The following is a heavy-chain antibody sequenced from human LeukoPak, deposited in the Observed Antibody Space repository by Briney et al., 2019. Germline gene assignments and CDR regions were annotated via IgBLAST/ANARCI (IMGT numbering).Heavy chain of an antibody. CDR2: ISAYNGNT. J-gene: IGHJ5*02. V-gene: IGHV1-18*01. CDR1: GYTFTSYG. D-gene: IGHD2-2*02. Sequence: ASVKVSCKASGYTFTSYGISWVRQAPGQGLEWMGWISAYNGNTNYAQKLQGRVTMTTDTSTSTAYMELSSLRSEDTAVYYCARGAGGYCSSTSCYKGLKSWFDPWGQGTLVTVSS. CDR3: ARGAGGYCSSTSCYKGLKSWFDP.